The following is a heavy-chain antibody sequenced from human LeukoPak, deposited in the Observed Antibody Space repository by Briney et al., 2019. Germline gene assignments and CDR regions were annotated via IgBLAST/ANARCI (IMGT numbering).Heavy chain of an antibody. D-gene: IGHD6-13*01. CDR1: GFTFSSYW. J-gene: IGHJ6*02. CDR2: IKQDGSEK. CDR3: AREYSSSWYVLGYYYYGMDV. V-gene: IGHV3-7*01. Sequence: GGSLRLSCAASGFTFSSYWMSWVRQAPGKGLEWVANIKQDGSEKYYVDSVKGRFTISRDNAKNSLYLQMSSLRAEDTAVYYCAREYSSSWYVLGYYYYGMDVWGQGTTVTVSS.